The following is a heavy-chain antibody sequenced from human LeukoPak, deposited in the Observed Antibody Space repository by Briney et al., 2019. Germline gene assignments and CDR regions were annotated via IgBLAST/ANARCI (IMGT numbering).Heavy chain of an antibody. J-gene: IGHJ6*02. Sequence: ASVKVSCKASGYTFTSYGISWVRQAPGQGLEWMGWISAYNGNTSYAQKLQGRVTITTDTSTSTAYMELRSLISDDTAVYYCARSPRYCSGGSCPPGYYYYGMDVWGQGTTVTVSS. CDR1: GYTFTSYG. V-gene: IGHV1-18*01. D-gene: IGHD2-15*01. CDR2: ISAYNGNT. CDR3: ARSPRYCSGGSCPPGYYYYGMDV.